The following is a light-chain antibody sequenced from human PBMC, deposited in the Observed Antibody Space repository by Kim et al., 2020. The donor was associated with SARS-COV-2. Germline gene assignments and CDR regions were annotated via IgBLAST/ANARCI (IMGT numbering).Light chain of an antibody. V-gene: IGKV1-39*01. Sequence: ASGGDRVTITCRASQDISRYLNWDQQKPGKAPKLLIYTASSLQSGVPSRFTGSGSETDFTLTISSLQPEDFATYYCQQTYSASRTFGQGTKVDIK. CDR2: TAS. J-gene: IGKJ1*01. CDR3: QQTYSASRT. CDR1: QDISRY.